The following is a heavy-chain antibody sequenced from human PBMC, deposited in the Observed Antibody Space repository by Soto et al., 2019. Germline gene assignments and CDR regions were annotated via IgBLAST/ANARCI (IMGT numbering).Heavy chain of an antibody. Sequence: QVQLQESGPGLVKPSQILSLTCTVSGGSISSGGYYWSWIRQHPGKGLEWIGYIYYSGSTYYNPSLKSQVTISVDTSKNQFSLKLSSVTAADTAVYYCAREWRDYYFDYWGQGTLVTVSS. CDR3: AREWRDYYFDY. CDR1: GGSISSGGYY. V-gene: IGHV4-31*01. J-gene: IGHJ4*02. CDR2: IYYSGST.